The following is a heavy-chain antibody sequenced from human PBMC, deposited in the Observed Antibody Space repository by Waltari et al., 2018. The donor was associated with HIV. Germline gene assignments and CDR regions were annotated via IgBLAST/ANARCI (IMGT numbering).Heavy chain of an antibody. CDR2: IGLNSGNI. CDR1: GCTFDDYA. D-gene: IGHD6-19*01. Sequence: EVQLVESGGGLVQPGRSLRLSCAASGCTFDDYAMHWVRQAPGKGLEWVSGIGLNSGNIDYADSVKGRFTISRDNAKNSLYLQMNSLTTKDTALYYCAKSGNAGWYYFDYWGQGALVTVSS. CDR3: AKSGNAGWYYFDY. V-gene: IGHV3-9*01. J-gene: IGHJ4*02.